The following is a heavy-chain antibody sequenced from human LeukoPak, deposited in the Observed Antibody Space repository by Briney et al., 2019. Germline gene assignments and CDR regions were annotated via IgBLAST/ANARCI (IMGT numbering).Heavy chain of an antibody. V-gene: IGHV3-20*04. J-gene: IGHJ4*02. D-gene: IGHD6-19*01. CDR2: INWNGGST. CDR3: ARDISSGWYFDY. CDR1: GFTFDDYG. Sequence: GGSLRLSCAVSGFTFDDYGMSWVRQAPGKGLEWVSGINWNGGSTGYVDSVKGRFTISRDNAKNSLHLQMNSLRAEDTALYYRARDISSGWYFDYWGQGTLVTVSS.